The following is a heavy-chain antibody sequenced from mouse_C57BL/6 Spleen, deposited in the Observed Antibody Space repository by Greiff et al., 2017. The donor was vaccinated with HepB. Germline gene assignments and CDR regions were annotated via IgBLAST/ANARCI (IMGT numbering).Heavy chain of an antibody. CDR3: ARRFPYDYDGSWFAY. Sequence: EVQLQQSGPELVKPGASVKISCKASGYSFTGYYMNWVKQSPEKSLEWIGEINPSTGGTTYNQKFKAKATLTVDKSSSTAYMQLKSLTSEDSAVYYCARRFPYDYDGSWFAYWGQGTLVTVSA. J-gene: IGHJ3*01. D-gene: IGHD2-4*01. CDR2: INPSTGGT. CDR1: GYSFTGYY. V-gene: IGHV1-42*01.